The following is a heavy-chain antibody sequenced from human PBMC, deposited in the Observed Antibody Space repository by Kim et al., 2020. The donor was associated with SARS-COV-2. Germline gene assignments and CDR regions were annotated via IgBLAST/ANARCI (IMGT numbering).Heavy chain of an antibody. D-gene: IGHD2-2*01. CDR3: AKADCSSTSCLNWFDP. J-gene: IGHJ5*02. V-gene: IGHV3-9*01. Sequence: DLVKGRFTIPRENAKNPLYLQMNSLRAEDTALYYCAKADCSSTSCLNWFDPWGQGTLVTVSS.